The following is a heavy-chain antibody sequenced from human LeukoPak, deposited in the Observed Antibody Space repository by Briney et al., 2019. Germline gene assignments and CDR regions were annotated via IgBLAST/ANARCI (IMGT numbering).Heavy chain of an antibody. J-gene: IGHJ4*02. Sequence: GGPLRHSCGASGFHLSSYPMLELRQATARGVEGVAVISYARSNKYYAASVKGRFTISRDKSNNTLYLQMNSVSAEDTAVYYCATGYQYFDYWGQGTLVTVSS. CDR1: GFHLSSYP. CDR2: ISYARSNK. D-gene: IGHD3-9*01. CDR3: ATGYQYFDY. V-gene: IGHV3-30*04.